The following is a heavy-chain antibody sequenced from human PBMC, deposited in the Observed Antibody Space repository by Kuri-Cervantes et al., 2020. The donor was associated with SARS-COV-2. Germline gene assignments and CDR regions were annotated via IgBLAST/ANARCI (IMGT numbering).Heavy chain of an antibody. V-gene: IGHV3-30-3*01. D-gene: IGHD3-22*01. CDR1: GFTFFSYA. CDR2: ISYDGSNK. Sequence: GGSLRLSCAASGFTFFSYAMHWVRQAPGKGLEWVAIISYDGSNKYYADSVKGRFTISRDNSKNTLCLQMNSLRAEDTAVYYCARDRYYDSSGPMIDYWGQGTLVTV. J-gene: IGHJ4*02. CDR3: ARDRYYDSSGPMIDY.